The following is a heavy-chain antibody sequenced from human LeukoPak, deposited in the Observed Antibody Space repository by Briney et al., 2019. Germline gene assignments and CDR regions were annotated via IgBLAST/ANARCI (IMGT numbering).Heavy chain of an antibody. CDR2: ISAYNGNT. Sequence: ASVKVSCTASGYTFTSYGISRVRQAPGQGLEWMGWISAYNGNTNYAQKLQGRVTMTTDTSTSTAYMELRSLRSDDTAVYYCARDLYDFWSGYYSTNNWFDPWGQGTLVTVSS. V-gene: IGHV1-18*01. J-gene: IGHJ5*02. D-gene: IGHD3-3*01. CDR3: ARDLYDFWSGYYSTNNWFDP. CDR1: GYTFTSYG.